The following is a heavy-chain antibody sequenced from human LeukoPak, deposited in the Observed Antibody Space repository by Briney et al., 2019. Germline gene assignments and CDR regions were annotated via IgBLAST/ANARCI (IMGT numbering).Heavy chain of an antibody. CDR3: AKANWVSSAGAVV. J-gene: IGHJ1*01. CDR1: GFSFRSYA. D-gene: IGHD2-21*01. CDR2: LRGGGET. Sequence: GGSLRLSCAASGFSFRSYAMSRVRQAPARGLEWVSSLRGGGETFYADSVKSRFTLSRDESRNTVYLEMNNLRVEDTAVYFCAKANWVSSAGAVVWGQGTLVTVSS. V-gene: IGHV3-23*01.